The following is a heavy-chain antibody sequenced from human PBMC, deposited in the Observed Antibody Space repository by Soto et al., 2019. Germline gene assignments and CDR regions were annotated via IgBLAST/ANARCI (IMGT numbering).Heavy chain of an antibody. D-gene: IGHD5-18*01. CDR1: GGSISSYY. CDR2: IYYNGST. J-gene: IGHJ4*02. V-gene: IGHV4-59*01. CDR3: ARDRYSYGY. Sequence: SKTLSLTCTVSGGSISSYYWSWIRQPPGKGLEWIGYIYYNGSTKYNPSLRSRVTISRDTSKKQFSLTVSSVTAADTAVYYCARDRYSYGYWGQGTLVTASS.